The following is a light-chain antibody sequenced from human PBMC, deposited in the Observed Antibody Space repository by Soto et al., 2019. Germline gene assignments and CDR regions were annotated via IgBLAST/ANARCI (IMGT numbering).Light chain of an antibody. Sequence: EIVITQSPSTLSVSQGERATLSCRASENVNSNVAWWYQQKPGQAPRLLIFDASNRTTDIPARFSGSGSGTDFTLTISSLQPEDFAVYYCQQRSSWPGTFGQGTKVAIK. J-gene: IGKJ1*01. CDR2: DAS. V-gene: IGKV3-11*01. CDR3: QQRSSWPGT. CDR1: ENVNSN.